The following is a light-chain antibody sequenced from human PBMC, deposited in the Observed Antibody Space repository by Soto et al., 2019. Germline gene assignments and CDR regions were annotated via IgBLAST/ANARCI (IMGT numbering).Light chain of an antibody. CDR1: QSASNNY. CDR2: GAS. V-gene: IGKV3-20*01. Sequence: EIVLTQSPGTLSLSPGERATLSCRASQSASNNYLAWYQQKPGQAPRLLIYGASNRATGIPDRFSGSGSGTDFTLTISRLEPEDSAVYYCQQYGSSPRTFGQGAKVDIK. J-gene: IGKJ1*01. CDR3: QQYGSSPRT.